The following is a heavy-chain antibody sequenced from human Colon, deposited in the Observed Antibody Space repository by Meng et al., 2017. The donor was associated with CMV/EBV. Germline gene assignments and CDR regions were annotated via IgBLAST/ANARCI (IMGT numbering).Heavy chain of an antibody. CDR2: ISSGGGTT. CDR3: ARKGQSSWYYDY. V-gene: IGHV3-64*02. D-gene: IGHD6-13*01. CDR1: GFPFSSSV. J-gene: IGHJ4*02. Sequence: SCPASGFPFSSSVMHWVRQTAGKGLEYVSAISSGGGTTYYADSVKGRFTISRDNSKNTLYLQMGSLRAEDMAVYFCARKGQSSWYYDYWGQGTLVTVSS.